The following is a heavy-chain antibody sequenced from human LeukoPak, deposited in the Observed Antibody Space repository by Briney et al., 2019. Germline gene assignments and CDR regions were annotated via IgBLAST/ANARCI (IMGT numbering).Heavy chain of an antibody. CDR2: ISSNGGST. CDR1: GFTFSSYA. D-gene: IGHD6-13*01. J-gene: IGHJ4*02. V-gene: IGHV3-64*01. Sequence: GGSLRLSCAASGFTFSSYAMHWVRQAPGKGLEYVSAISSNGGSTYYANSVKGRFTISRDNSKNTLYLQMGSLRAEDMAVYYCARSRYLTARYSSSWFPMPDYWGQGTLVTVSS. CDR3: ARSRYLTARYSSSWFPMPDY.